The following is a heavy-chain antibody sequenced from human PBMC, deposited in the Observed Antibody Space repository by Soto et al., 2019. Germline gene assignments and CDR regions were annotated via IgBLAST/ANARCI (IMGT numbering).Heavy chain of an antibody. J-gene: IGHJ5*02. D-gene: IGHD3-3*01. V-gene: IGHV4-59*01. Sequence: SETLSLTCTVSGGSISSYYWSWIRQPPGKGLEWIGYIYYSGSTNYNPSLKSRVTISVDTSKNQFSLKLSPVTAADTAVYYCARVNDFWTGYYSTNWFDPWGQGTLVTVSS. CDR3: ARVNDFWTGYYSTNWFDP. CDR2: IYYSGST. CDR1: GGSISSYY.